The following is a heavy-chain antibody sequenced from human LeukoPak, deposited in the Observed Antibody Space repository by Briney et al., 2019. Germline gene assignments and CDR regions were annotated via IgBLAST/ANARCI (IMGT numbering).Heavy chain of an antibody. Sequence: PSETLSLTCTVSGGSISSSSYYWGWIRQPPGKGLEWIGSIYYSGSTYYNPSLKSRVTISVDTSKNQFSLKLSSATAADTAVYYCARDRGAAAGILFDYWGQGTLVTVSS. CDR1: GGSISSSSYY. J-gene: IGHJ4*02. CDR2: IYYSGST. CDR3: ARDRGAAAGILFDY. V-gene: IGHV4-39*07. D-gene: IGHD6-13*01.